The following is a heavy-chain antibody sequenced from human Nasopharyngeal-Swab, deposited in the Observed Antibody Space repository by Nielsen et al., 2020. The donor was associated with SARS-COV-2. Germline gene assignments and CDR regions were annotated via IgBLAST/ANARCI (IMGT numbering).Heavy chain of an antibody. CDR2: IYYAGSSSYSGRT. CDR3: ARHQDDFWSGYFVFDC. V-gene: IGHV4-39*01. Sequence: WIRQPPGKGLEWIGSIYYAGSSSYSGRTYYNPSLENRVTISVDTSKNRFSLKVNSVTAADTAVYYCARHQDDFWSGYFVFDCWSQGALVTVSS. D-gene: IGHD3-3*01. J-gene: IGHJ4*02.